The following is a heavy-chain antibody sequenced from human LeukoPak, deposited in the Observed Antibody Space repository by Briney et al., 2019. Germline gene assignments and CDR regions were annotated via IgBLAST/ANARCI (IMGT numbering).Heavy chain of an antibody. CDR3: ARVRGNWNYVLWFDP. CDR2: INHSGST. CDR1: GYSISSGYY. Sequence: SSETLSLTCTVSGYSISSGYYWSWIRQPPGKGLEWIGEINHSGSTNYNPSLKSRVTISVDTSKNQFSLKLSSVTAADTAVYYCARVRGNWNYVLWFDPWGQGTLVTVSS. D-gene: IGHD1-7*01. J-gene: IGHJ5*02. V-gene: IGHV4-38-2*02.